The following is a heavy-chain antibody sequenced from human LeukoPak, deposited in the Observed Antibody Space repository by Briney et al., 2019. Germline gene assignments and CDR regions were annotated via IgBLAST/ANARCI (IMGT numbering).Heavy chain of an antibody. Sequence: QAGGSLRLSCAASGFTFSSYSMNWVRQAPGKGLEWVSYISSSSSTIYYADSVKGRFTISRDDAKNSLYLQMNSLRAEDTAVYYCARDPGVDYGAYYFDSWGQGTLVTVSS. CDR2: ISSSSSTI. CDR3: ARDPGVDYGAYYFDS. D-gene: IGHD4-17*01. V-gene: IGHV3-48*04. J-gene: IGHJ4*02. CDR1: GFTFSSYS.